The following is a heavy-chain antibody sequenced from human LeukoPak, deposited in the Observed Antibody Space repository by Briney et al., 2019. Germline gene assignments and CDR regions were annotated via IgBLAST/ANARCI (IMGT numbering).Heavy chain of an antibody. V-gene: IGHV1-18*01. CDR3: ARRQDYYGLGNYVDY. CDR2: ISVYSRKA. Sequence: ASVKVSCKTSGYTFSSFGITWVRQAPGQGLEYMGWISVYSRKANYAQSLQGRVTMTTDTSTTTAYMELRSLTSDDTAVYYCARRQDYYGLGNYVDYWGQGTLVTVSS. J-gene: IGHJ4*02. D-gene: IGHD3-10*01. CDR1: GYTFSSFG.